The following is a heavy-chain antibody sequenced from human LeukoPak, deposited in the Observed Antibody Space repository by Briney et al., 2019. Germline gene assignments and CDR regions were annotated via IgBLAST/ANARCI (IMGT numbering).Heavy chain of an antibody. V-gene: IGHV3-48*03. CDR3: ARDDVVGATKADY. D-gene: IGHD1-26*01. CDR2: ISSSGSTI. Sequence: GGSLRLSCAASGFTFSSFAMSWVRQAPGKGLEWVSYISSSGSTIYYADSVKGRFTISRDNAKNSLYLQMNSLRAEDTAVYYCARDDVVGATKADYWGQGTLVTVSS. CDR1: GFTFSSFA. J-gene: IGHJ4*02.